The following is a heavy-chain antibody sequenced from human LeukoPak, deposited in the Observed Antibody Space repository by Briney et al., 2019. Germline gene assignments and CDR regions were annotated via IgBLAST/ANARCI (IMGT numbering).Heavy chain of an antibody. CDR1: GFTFSSYA. CDR3: AKDGGYDFDY. CDR2: ISGGGDST. Sequence: GGSLRLSCAASGFTFSSYALTWVRQAPGKGLEWVSAISGGGDSTYYADSVKGRFTISRDNSKNTLYLQMNSLRAEDTAVYYCAKDGGYDFDYWGQGALVTVSS. J-gene: IGHJ4*02. D-gene: IGHD5-12*01. V-gene: IGHV3-23*01.